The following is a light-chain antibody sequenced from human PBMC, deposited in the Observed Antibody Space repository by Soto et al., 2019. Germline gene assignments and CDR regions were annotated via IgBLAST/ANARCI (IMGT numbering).Light chain of an antibody. Sequence: DIQMTQSPSTLSASVGDRVTNTCRASQSISGWLAWYQQKPGKAPKLLIYDASSLESGVPSRFSGSGSGTEFTLTISSLQPDDFATYYCQQYNSYPWTFGQGTKVEIK. J-gene: IGKJ1*01. CDR3: QQYNSYPWT. CDR2: DAS. CDR1: QSISGW. V-gene: IGKV1-5*01.